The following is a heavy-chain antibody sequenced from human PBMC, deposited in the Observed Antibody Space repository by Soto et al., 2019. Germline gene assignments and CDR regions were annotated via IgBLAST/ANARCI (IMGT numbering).Heavy chain of an antibody. Sequence: EVQLVESGGGLVQPGESLRLSCAASGFTFSSYSLNWVRQAPGKGLEWVSYISASSSNIYYADSVKGRFTISRDNDNNSLYLQMNSLRDGDTAVYYCARDWYSNALAPDAVDIWGQRTMVIVSS. CDR1: GFTFSSYS. J-gene: IGHJ3*02. D-gene: IGHD4-4*01. CDR2: ISASSSNI. V-gene: IGHV3-48*02. CDR3: ARDWYSNALAPDAVDI.